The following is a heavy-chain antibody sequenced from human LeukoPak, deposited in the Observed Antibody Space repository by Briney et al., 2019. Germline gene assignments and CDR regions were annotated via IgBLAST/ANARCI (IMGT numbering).Heavy chain of an antibody. D-gene: IGHD3-22*01. V-gene: IGHV3-30-3*01. J-gene: IGHJ1*01. CDR2: IPYDGSNK. CDR3: ARDLHYYDSSGYPEYFQH. CDR1: GFTFSSYA. Sequence: PGGSLRLSCAASGFTFSSYAMHWVRQAPGKGLEWVAVIPYDGSNKYYADSVKGRFTISRDNSKNTLYLQMNSLRAEDTAVYYCARDLHYYDSSGYPEYFQHWGQGTLVTVSS.